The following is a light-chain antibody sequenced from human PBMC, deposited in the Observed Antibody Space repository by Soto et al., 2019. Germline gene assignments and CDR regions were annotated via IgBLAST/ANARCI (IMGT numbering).Light chain of an antibody. Sequence: QSVLTQPASVSGSPGQSITISCTGTSSDVGAYNYVSWYQQHPGKAPKLMIYEVTNRPSGVSNRFSGSQSGNTASLTISGLQADDEADYYCSSYRTNNPWVFGGGTKLTVL. J-gene: IGLJ3*02. CDR3: SSYRTNNPWV. CDR1: SSDVGAYNY. V-gene: IGLV2-14*01. CDR2: EVT.